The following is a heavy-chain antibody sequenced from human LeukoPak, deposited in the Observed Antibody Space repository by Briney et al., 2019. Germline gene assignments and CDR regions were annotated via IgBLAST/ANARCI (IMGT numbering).Heavy chain of an antibody. CDR1: RFTFSSYS. D-gene: IGHD1-26*01. V-gene: IGHV3-48*04. CDR3: ARQKVGSTTIFDC. Sequence: GGSLRLSCAASRFTFSSYSLDWVRQAPGKGLEWVSHISRSGTIIYYADSVKGRFTISRDNAKNSLYLQMNSLRAEDTAVYYCARQKVGSTTIFDCWGQGTLVTVSS. J-gene: IGHJ4*02. CDR2: ISRSGTII.